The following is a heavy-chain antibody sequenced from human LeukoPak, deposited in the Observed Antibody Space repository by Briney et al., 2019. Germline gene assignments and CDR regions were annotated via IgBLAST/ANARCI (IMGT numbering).Heavy chain of an antibody. J-gene: IGHJ6*02. CDR3: ASGPYYYYGMDV. CDR1: GFTVSNNY. CDR2: IHSGGST. Sequence: QPGGSLRLSCAASGFTVSNNYMSWVRQAPGKGLEWVSVIHSGGSTYYADSVKGRFTISSDKSTNTLYLQMNSLRAEDTAVYYCASGPYYYYGMDVWGQGTTVTVSS. V-gene: IGHV3-66*01.